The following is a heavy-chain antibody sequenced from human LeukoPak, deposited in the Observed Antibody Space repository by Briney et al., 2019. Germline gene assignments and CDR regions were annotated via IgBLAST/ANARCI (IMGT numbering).Heavy chain of an antibody. Sequence: AESLKISCKGSGYSFTSYWIGWVRQIPGKGLEWMGIIYPGDSDTRYSPSFQGQVTISADKSISTAYLQWSSLKASDTAMYYCARVTMVRGVTRAFDPLGPGNPGHRLL. CDR3: ARVTMVRGVTRAFDP. CDR2: IYPGDSDT. J-gene: IGHJ5*02. D-gene: IGHD3-10*01. V-gene: IGHV5-51*01. CDR1: GYSFTSYW.